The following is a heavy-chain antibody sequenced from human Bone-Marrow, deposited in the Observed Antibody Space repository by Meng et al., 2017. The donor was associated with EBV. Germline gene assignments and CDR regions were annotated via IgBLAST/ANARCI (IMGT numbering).Heavy chain of an antibody. CDR3: AQGPWGYQCDY. CDR2: VSGSGSST. CDR1: GFPFSRYA. Sequence: EVQLLESGGGLVQRGGSLRLSCAASGFPFSRYAMSWVRQAPGKGLEWVSAVSGSGSSTHYADSVKGRFTISRDNSKNTLYLQMTSLRAEDTAVYYCAQGPWGYQCDYWGQGTLVTVS. D-gene: IGHD3-16*02. V-gene: IGHV3-23*01. J-gene: IGHJ4*02.